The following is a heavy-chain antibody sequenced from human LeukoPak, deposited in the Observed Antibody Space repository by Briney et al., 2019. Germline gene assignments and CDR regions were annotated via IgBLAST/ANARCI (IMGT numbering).Heavy chain of an antibody. D-gene: IGHD3-16*01. CDR3: ARASPLGDDAFDI. CDR2: SSAYNGNT. J-gene: IGHJ3*02. V-gene: IGHV1-18*01. Sequence: ASVKVSCKASGYTFTSYGISWVRQAPGQGIEWMGWSSAYNGNTNYAQKLQGRVTMTTDTSTSTAYTELRSLRSDDTAVYYCARASPLGDDAFDIWGQGTMVTVSS. CDR1: GYTFTSYG.